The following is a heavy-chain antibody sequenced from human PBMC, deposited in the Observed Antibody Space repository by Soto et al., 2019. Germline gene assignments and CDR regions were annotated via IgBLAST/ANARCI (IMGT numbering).Heavy chain of an antibody. J-gene: IGHJ4*02. D-gene: IGHD3-22*01. Sequence: GASVKVSCKASGYTFTSYAMHWVRQAPGQRLEWMGWINAGNGNTKYSQKFQGRVTITRDTSASTAYMELSSLRSEDTAVYYCARGSGYYDWDDYWGQGTLVTGSS. CDR3: ARGSGYYDWDDY. CDR1: GYTFTSYA. CDR2: INAGNGNT. V-gene: IGHV1-3*01.